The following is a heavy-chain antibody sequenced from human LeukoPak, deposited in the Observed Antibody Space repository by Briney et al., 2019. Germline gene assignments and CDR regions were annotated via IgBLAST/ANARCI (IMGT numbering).Heavy chain of an antibody. CDR2: IYYSGST. CDR1: GGSISSYY. J-gene: IGHJ5*02. V-gene: IGHV4-59*01. Sequence: PSETLSLTCTVSGGSISSYYWSWIRQPPGKGLEWIGYIYYSGSTNYNPSLKSRVTISVDTSKNQFSLKLSSVTAADTAVYYRARVNMGFLNWNYEAWFDPWGQGTLVTVSS. CDR3: ARVNMGFLNWNYEAWFDP. D-gene: IGHD1-7*01.